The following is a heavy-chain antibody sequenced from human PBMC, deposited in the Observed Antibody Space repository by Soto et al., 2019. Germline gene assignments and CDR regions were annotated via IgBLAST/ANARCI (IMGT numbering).Heavy chain of an antibody. V-gene: IGHV3-23*01. D-gene: IGHD3-3*01. CDR2: ISGSGYDI. CDR3: AKSRPRATIFGVVINGFDY. J-gene: IGHJ4*02. CDR1: GFTFNDCA. Sequence: EVQVLESGGGLVQPGGSLRLSCAASGFTFNDCAMSWVRQAPGKGLEWVSSISGSGYDIYYADSVTGRFTISRDNRKNMVYLQMDNLRADDTAVYFCAKSRPRATIFGVVINGFDYWGQGTLVTVSS.